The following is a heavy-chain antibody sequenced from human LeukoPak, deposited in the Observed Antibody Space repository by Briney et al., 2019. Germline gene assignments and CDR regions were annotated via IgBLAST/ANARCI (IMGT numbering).Heavy chain of an antibody. V-gene: IGHV1-2*02. Sequence: ASVKVSCKASGYTFTGYYMHWVRQAPGQGLEWMGWINPNSGGTNYAQKFQGRVTMTRDMSISTAYMELSRLRSDDTAVYYCARSLFRFLEWSYRSYYYYYMDVWGKGTTVTVSS. D-gene: IGHD3-3*01. CDR2: INPNSGGT. CDR1: GYTFTGYY. J-gene: IGHJ6*03. CDR3: ARSLFRFLEWSYRSYYYYYMDV.